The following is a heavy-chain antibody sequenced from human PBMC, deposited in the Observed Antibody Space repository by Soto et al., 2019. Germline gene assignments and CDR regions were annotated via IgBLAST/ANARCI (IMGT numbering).Heavy chain of an antibody. CDR1: GASISTTYW. CDR2: IHYSGTT. J-gene: IGHJ4*02. V-gene: IGHV4-4*02. D-gene: IGHD3-9*01. Sequence: SETLSLTCAVSGASISTTYWWRWVRQPPGKGLEWIGEIHYSGTTNYNPSLKSRVTISLDKSKNQFSLNLNSVTAADTAMYYCTRALLKSLDYWGQGTLVTVSP. CDR3: TRALLKSLDY.